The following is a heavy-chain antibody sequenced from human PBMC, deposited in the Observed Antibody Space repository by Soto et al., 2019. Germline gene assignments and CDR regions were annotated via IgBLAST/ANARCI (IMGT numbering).Heavy chain of an antibody. CDR1: GASVRNDPYY. Sequence: PSETLSLTCTVSGASVRNDPYYWTWLRQHPGKGLEWIGYIFYTGTTYYNPSLKSRGTISVDTSKNHFSLKLTSVTAADTAIYYCATATSDYSSSGWFDPWGQGTLVTVSS. CDR3: ATATSDYSSSGWFDP. D-gene: IGHD6-6*01. CDR2: IFYTGTT. V-gene: IGHV4-31*03. J-gene: IGHJ5*02.